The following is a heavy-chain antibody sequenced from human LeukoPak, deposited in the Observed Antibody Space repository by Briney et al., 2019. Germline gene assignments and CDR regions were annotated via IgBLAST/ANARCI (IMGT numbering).Heavy chain of an antibody. J-gene: IGHJ6*02. V-gene: IGHV1-69*13. CDR2: IIPLFGTA. D-gene: IGHD4-17*01. CDR3: AIKTTVTTLGAYYYYGMDV. Sequence: SVKVSCKASGGTFSSYAISWVRQAPGQGLEWMGGIIPLFGTANYAQKFQGRVTITADESTSTAYMELSSLRSEDTAVYYCAIKTTVTTLGAYYYYGMDVWGQGTTVTVSS. CDR1: GGTFSSYA.